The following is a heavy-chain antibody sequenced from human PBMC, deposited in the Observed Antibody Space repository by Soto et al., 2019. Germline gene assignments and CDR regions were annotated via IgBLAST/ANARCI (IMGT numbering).Heavy chain of an antibody. CDR3: VRVFQGVKQWLAEAQHYSY. Sequence: GGSLRLSCAASGFTFSSYSMNWVRQAPGKGLEWVSYISSSSSTIYYADPVKGRFTISRDNAKNSLYLQMNSLRAEDTAVYYCVRVFQGVKQWLAEAQHYSYWGQGTLVTVSS. CDR2: ISSSSSTI. D-gene: IGHD6-19*01. CDR1: GFTFSSYS. J-gene: IGHJ4*02. V-gene: IGHV3-48*01.